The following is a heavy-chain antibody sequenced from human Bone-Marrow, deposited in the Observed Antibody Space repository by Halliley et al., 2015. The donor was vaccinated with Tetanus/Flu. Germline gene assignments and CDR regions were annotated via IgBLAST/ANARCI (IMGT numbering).Heavy chain of an antibody. J-gene: IGHJ6*02. CDR3: ASPYYNVLTGYFLKDYFYAMDV. D-gene: IGHD3-9*01. CDR2: T. V-gene: IGHV3-66*01. Sequence: TSYADSVKGRFTISRDNSKNTLFLQIDNLRVEDTAVYYCASPYYNVLTGYFLKDYFYAMDVWGQGTTVPVSS.